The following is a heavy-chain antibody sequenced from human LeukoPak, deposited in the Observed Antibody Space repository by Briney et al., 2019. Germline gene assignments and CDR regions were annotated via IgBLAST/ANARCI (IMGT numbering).Heavy chain of an antibody. D-gene: IGHD3-22*01. Sequence: TSETLSLTCTVSGGSISSGDYYWSWIRQPPGKGLEWIGYIYYSGSTYYNPSLKSRVTISVDTSKNQFSLKLSSVTAADTAVYYCARGHRNSGYLGYDAFDIWGQGTMVTVSS. CDR3: ARGHRNSGYLGYDAFDI. V-gene: IGHV4-30-4*01. CDR2: IYYSGST. J-gene: IGHJ3*02. CDR1: GGSISSGDYY.